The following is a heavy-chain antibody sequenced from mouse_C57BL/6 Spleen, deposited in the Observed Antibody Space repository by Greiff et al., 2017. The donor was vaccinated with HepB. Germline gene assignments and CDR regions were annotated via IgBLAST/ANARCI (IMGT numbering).Heavy chain of an antibody. V-gene: IGHV1-61*01. CDR2: IYPSDSET. J-gene: IGHJ3*01. D-gene: IGHD2-4*01. CDR3: AREDDYEFAD. CDR1: GYTFTSYW. Sequence: VQLQQPGAELVRPGSSVKLSCKASGYTFTSYWMDWVKQRPGQGLEWIGNIYPSDSETHYNQKFKDKATLTVDKSSSTAYMQLSSLTSEDSAVYYCAREDDYEFADWGQGTLVTVSA.